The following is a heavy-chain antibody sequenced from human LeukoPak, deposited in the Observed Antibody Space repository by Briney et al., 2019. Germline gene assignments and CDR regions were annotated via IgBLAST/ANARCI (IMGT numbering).Heavy chain of an antibody. V-gene: IGHV3-15*01. Sequence: GGSLRLSCAASGFNFNYVWMNWVRQAPGKGLEWVGRIRTKIEGETTDYAAPVKGRFRISRDDSKTTLFLQMNSLKTEDSAVYYCTTERNWELLRPYGLDIWGQGTTVTVSS. J-gene: IGHJ6*02. CDR1: GFNFNYVW. CDR2: IRTKIEGETT. CDR3: TTERNWELLRPYGLDI. D-gene: IGHD1-26*01.